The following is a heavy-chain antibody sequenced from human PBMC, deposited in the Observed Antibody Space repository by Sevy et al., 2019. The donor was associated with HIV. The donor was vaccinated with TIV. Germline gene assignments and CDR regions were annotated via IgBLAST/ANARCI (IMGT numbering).Heavy chain of an antibody. D-gene: IGHD5-18*01. V-gene: IGHV3-53*01. CDR2: IYSGGST. CDR1: GFTVSSNY. CDR3: ARARGGYSYGYYYYYGMGV. Sequence: GVSLRLSCAASGFTVSSNYMSWVRQAPGKGLEWVSVIYSGGSTYYADSVKGRFTISRDNSKNTLYLQMNSLRAEDTAVYYCARARGGYSYGYYYYYGMGVWGQGTTVTVSS. J-gene: IGHJ6*02.